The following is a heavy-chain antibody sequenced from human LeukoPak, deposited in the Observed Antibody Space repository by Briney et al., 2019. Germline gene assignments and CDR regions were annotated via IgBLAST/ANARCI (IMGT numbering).Heavy chain of an antibody. V-gene: IGHV3-48*01. Sequence: PGGSLRLSCAASGFTFSSYSMNWVRQAPGKGLVWVSYISSSSSTIYYADSVKGRFTISRDNAKNSLYLQMNSLRAEDTAVYYCAKIHRSGYYRGWGQGTLVTVSS. CDR1: GFTFSSYS. J-gene: IGHJ4*02. D-gene: IGHD3-22*01. CDR2: ISSSSSTI. CDR3: AKIHRSGYYRG.